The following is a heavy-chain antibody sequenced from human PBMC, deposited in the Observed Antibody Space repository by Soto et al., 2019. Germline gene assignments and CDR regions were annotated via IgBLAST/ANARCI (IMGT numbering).Heavy chain of an antibody. D-gene: IGHD1-26*01. J-gene: IGHJ3*02. CDR2: ISTYNGNT. V-gene: IGHV1-18*01. Sequence: QVQLVQSGVEVKKSGASVKVSCKASGSTFPNYGITWVRQAPGQGLEWMGWISTYNGNTNYAQKPQGRVTMTTDTSTTTAYMELRSLTSDGTAVYYCARPSGTYHGYAFDIWGQGTMVTVSS. CDR1: GSTFPNYG. CDR3: ARPSGTYHGYAFDI.